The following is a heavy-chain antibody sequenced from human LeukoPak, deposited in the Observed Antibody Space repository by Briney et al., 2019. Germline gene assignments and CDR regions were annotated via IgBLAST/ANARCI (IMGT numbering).Heavy chain of an antibody. CDR2: ISGGGSRT. Sequence: GGSLRLSCAASGFTFSTYAMTRVRQAPGKGLEWVSGISGGGSRTYYAVSVKGRFTISRDNSKNTLFLQMNSLRAEDTAVYYCAKDATVSTGYFDYWGQGTLVTVSS. D-gene: IGHD4-11*01. CDR3: AKDATVSTGYFDY. CDR1: GFTFSTYA. J-gene: IGHJ4*02. V-gene: IGHV3-23*01.